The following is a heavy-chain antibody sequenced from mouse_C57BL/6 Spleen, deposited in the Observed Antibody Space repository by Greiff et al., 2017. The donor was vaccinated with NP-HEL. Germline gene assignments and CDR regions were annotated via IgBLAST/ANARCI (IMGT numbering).Heavy chain of an antibody. CDR2: ISDGGSYT. CDR1: GFTFSSYA. J-gene: IGHJ3*01. V-gene: IGHV5-4*01. CDR3: ARESLIWPGFAY. D-gene: IGHD6-5*01. Sequence: EVQRVESGGGLVKPGGSLKLSCAASGFTFSSYAMSWVRQTPEKRLEWVATISDGGSYTYYPDNVKGRFTISRDNAKNNLYLQMSHLKSEDTAMYYCARESLIWPGFAYWGQGTLVTVSA.